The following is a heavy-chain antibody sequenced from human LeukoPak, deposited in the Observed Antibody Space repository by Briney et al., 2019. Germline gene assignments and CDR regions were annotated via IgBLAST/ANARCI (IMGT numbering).Heavy chain of an antibody. V-gene: IGHV4-4*07. CDR1: GGSISASY. CDR2: IYSGGST. CDR3: ARGLPAAAANFDY. J-gene: IGHJ4*02. D-gene: IGHD6-13*01. Sequence: PSETLSLTCTVSGGSISASYWNWIRQPAGIRQPAGEGLEWIGRIYSGGSTNYSPSLKSRVTMSVDTSKNQFSLKLNSVTAADTAVYYCARGLPAAAANFDYWGQGALVTVSS.